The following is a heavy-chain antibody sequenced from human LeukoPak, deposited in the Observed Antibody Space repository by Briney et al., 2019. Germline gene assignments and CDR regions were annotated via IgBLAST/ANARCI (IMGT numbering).Heavy chain of an antibody. D-gene: IGHD3-10*01. CDR3: ARGSYYYGSGSRPYFDY. CDR2: IYYSGST. V-gene: IGHV4-31*03. Sequence: PSETLSLTCTVSGGSISSGVYYWSWIRQPPGKGLEWIGYIYYSGSTYYNPSLKSRVTISVDTSKNQFSLQLSSVTAADTAVYYCARGSYYYGSGSRPYFDYWGQGTLVTVSS. J-gene: IGHJ4*02. CDR1: GGSISSGVYY.